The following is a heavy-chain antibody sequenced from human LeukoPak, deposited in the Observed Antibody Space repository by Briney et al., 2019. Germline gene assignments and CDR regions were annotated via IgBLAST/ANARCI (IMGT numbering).Heavy chain of an antibody. D-gene: IGHD3-9*01. J-gene: IGHJ4*02. V-gene: IGHV3-7*01. CDR1: GFTFSSLW. CDR2: IKYDGNEK. CDR3: ARGKVDFAF. Sequence: GGSLRLSCAAAGFTFSSLWMNWVRQAPGKGLEWVANIKYDGNEKYYVDSVKGRFTISRDNAKNSVYLQMNSLTAADTAVYYCARGKVDFAFWGQGTLVTVSS.